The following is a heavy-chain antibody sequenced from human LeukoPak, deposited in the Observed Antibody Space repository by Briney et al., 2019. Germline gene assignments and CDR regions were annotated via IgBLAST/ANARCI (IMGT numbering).Heavy chain of an antibody. V-gene: IGHV4-59*01. CDR3: ARATYSSGWGTSDY. Sequence: SETLSLTCTVSGGSISSYYWSWIRQPPGKRLEWIGYIYYSGSTNYNPSLKSRVTISVDTSKNQFSLKLSSVTAADTAVYYCARATYSSGWGTSDYWGQGTLVTVSS. CDR1: GGSISSYY. CDR2: IYYSGST. J-gene: IGHJ4*02. D-gene: IGHD6-19*01.